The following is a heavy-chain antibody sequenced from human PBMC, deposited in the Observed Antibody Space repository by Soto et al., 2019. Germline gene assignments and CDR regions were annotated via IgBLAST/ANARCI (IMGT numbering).Heavy chain of an antibody. CDR3: ARVEGDKSWSHYDY. Sequence: QVPLVQSGAEVKKPGASVKVSCKASGYTFTGYYMHWVRQAPGQGLEWMGWINPNSGCTNYAQKVQGRVTMTRDTSISTAYMELSRLRSDDTAVYYCARVEGDKSWSHYDYWGQGTLVTVSS. J-gene: IGHJ4*02. CDR1: GYTFTGYY. D-gene: IGHD6-13*01. CDR2: INPNSGCT. V-gene: IGHV1-2*02.